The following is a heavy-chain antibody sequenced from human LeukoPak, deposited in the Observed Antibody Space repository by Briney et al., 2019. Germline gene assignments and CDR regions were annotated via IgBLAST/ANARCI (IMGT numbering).Heavy chain of an antibody. Sequence: ASVKVSCKVSGYTLTELSMHWVRQAPGKGLEWMGGFDPEDGETIYAQKFQGRVTMTGDTSTDTAYMELSSLRSEDTAVYYCATWGDGDYYFDYWGQGTLVAVSS. CDR1: GYTLTELS. D-gene: IGHD4-17*01. CDR2: FDPEDGET. V-gene: IGHV1-24*01. CDR3: ATWGDGDYYFDY. J-gene: IGHJ4*02.